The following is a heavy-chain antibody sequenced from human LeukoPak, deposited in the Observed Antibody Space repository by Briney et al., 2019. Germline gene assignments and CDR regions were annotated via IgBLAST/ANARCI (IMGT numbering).Heavy chain of an antibody. CDR1: GFTFSNYA. Sequence: PGGSLRLSCAASGFTFSNYAMSWVRQAPGQGLEWVSSFSDSNGSTYYADSVKGRFTISRDNSKNRLYLQMNSLRAEDTAVYYCAKPPHGQWLAFDYWGQGTLVTVSS. J-gene: IGHJ4*02. CDR3: AKPPHGQWLAFDY. V-gene: IGHV3-23*01. CDR2: FSDSNGST. D-gene: IGHD6-19*01.